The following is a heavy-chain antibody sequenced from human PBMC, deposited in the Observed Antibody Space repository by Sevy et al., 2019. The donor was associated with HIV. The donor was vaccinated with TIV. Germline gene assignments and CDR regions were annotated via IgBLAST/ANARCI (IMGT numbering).Heavy chain of an antibody. J-gene: IGHJ5*02. V-gene: IGHV3-48*03. CDR3: ARGGSDWYNGGITQPNWFDP. CDR2: ISSSGSTI. Sequence: GGSLRLSCAASGFTFSSYEMNWVRQAPGKGLEWVSYISSSGSTIYYADSVKGRFTISRDNAKNSLYLQMNSLRAEDTAVYYCARGGSDWYNGGITQPNWFDPWGLGTLVTVSS. D-gene: IGHD6-19*01. CDR1: GFTFSSYE.